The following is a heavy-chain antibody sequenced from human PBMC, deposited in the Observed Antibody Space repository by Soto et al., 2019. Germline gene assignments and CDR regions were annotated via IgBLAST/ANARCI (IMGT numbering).Heavy chain of an antibody. CDR3: AGGQSHDYQQPVN. V-gene: IGHV3-53*01. J-gene: IGHJ4*02. Sequence: EVQLVESGGGLIQPGGSLRLSCAASGFTVSSAYMSWVRRAPGKGLEWVSVLYSGGSPYYADSVKGRFIISRDNSKNALYLQMNSLRAEDTAVYYWAGGQSHDYQQPVNWGQGTLVIVPS. D-gene: IGHD5-12*01. CDR2: LYSGGSP. CDR1: GFTVSSAY.